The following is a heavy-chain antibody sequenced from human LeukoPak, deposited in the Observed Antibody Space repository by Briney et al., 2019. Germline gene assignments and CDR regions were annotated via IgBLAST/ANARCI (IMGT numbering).Heavy chain of an antibody. CDR2: ISWNSGSI. Sequence: PGGSLRLSCAASGFTFSSYEMNWVRQAPGKGLEWVSGISWNSGSIGYADSVKGRFTISRDNAKNSLYLQMNSLRAEDTALYYCAKAVTKTFIAVAPTVGWDYWGQGTLVTVSS. D-gene: IGHD6-19*01. CDR3: AKAVTKTFIAVAPTVGWDY. CDR1: GFTFSSYE. V-gene: IGHV3-9*01. J-gene: IGHJ4*02.